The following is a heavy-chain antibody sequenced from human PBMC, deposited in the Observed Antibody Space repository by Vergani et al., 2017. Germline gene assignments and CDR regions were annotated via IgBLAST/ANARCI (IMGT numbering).Heavy chain of an antibody. V-gene: IGHV4-61*02. CDR3: ARRSGIVYDIFSGTQYFFDF. Sequence: QVQLQESGPGLVKPSQTLSLSCSVSGGSISSGDYYWTWIRQPAGKGLQYLGRIYTSGSTNYNPSLRSRLSMSRDTSKNQFSLKIMSVTAADTAVYYCARRSGIVYDIFSGTQYFFDFWGQGTLVTVSS. CDR1: GGSISSGDYY. CDR2: IYTSGST. D-gene: IGHD3-9*01. J-gene: IGHJ4*02.